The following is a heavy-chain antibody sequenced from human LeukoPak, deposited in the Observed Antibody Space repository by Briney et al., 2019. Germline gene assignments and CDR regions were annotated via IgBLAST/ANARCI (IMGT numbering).Heavy chain of an antibody. CDR1: GGSFSGYY. D-gene: IGHD2-2*01. CDR2: INHSGST. V-gene: IGHV4-34*01. Sequence: PSETLSLTCAVYGGSFSGYYWSWIRQPPGKGLEWIGEINHSGSTNYNPSLKSRVTISVDTSKNQFSLKLSSVTAADTAVYYCARGDCTTTSCSEGWFDFWGQGILVTVSS. CDR3: ARGDCTTTSCSEGWFDF. J-gene: IGHJ5*01.